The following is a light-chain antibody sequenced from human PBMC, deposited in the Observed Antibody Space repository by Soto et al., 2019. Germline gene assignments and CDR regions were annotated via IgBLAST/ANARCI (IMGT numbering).Light chain of an antibody. Sequence: DIQMTQSPSSLSASAGDRVTITCRASQTIRNYLNWYQHNQGKAPKLXISDASSLQSGVPSRFSGGGSGTDFTLTISNLQPEDFATYDCQQSYSTTPTFGQGTKVDIK. CDR1: QTIRNY. CDR2: DAS. J-gene: IGKJ2*01. CDR3: QQSYSTTPT. V-gene: IGKV1-39*01.